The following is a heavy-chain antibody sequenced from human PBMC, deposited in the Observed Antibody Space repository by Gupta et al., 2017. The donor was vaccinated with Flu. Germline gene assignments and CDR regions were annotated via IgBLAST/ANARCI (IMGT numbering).Heavy chain of an antibody. V-gene: IGHV1-2*02. CDR2: SNPNSGGT. D-gene: IGHD6-19*01. CDR1: GYTFPGYD. CDR3: ARGPRPLAIAVAGLRFDP. Sequence: QVQLVQSGAEVKKPGASVQVSCKASGYTFPGYDMHWVRQAPGQGLEWMGWSNPNSGGTNYAQKFQGRVTMTRDTSISTAYMELSRLRSDDTAVYYCARGPRPLAIAVAGLRFDPWGQGTLVTVSS. J-gene: IGHJ5*02.